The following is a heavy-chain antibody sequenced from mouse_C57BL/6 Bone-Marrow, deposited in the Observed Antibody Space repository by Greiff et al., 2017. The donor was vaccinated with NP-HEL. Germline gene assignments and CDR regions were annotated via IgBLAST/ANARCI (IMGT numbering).Heavy chain of an antibody. CDR3: APSTTVVSRVV. CDR1: GFTFSSYA. D-gene: IGHD1-1*01. CDR2: ISAGGSYT. Sequence: DVMLVESGAGLVKPGGSLKLSCAASGFTFSSYAMSWVRQTPEKGLEWIATISAGGSYTNYPDNVKGRFTITRDNAKNNLYMQMSHLTSEDTAMYAYAPSTTVVSRVVWGTGTTVTVSS. J-gene: IGHJ1*03. V-gene: IGHV5-4*03.